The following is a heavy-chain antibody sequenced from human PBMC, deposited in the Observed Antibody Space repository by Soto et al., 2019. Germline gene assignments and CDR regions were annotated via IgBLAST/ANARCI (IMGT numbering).Heavy chain of an antibody. CDR1: GLTFSSYA. J-gene: IGHJ4*02. CDR2: ISGSGGST. Sequence: GGSLRLSCAASGLTFSSYAMSWVRQAPGKGLEWVSAISGSGGSTYYADSVKGRFTISGENSKNTLYLQMNSLRAEYTAVYYCAKDFEAFSGSYLPYLDYWAQGTLVPVSS. D-gene: IGHD1-26*01. CDR3: AKDFEAFSGSYLPYLDY. V-gene: IGHV3-23*01.